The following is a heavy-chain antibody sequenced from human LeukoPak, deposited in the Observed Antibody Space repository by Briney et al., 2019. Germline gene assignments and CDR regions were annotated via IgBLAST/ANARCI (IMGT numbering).Heavy chain of an antibody. V-gene: IGHV3-21*01. CDR3: ARDGHGDGFLTGYSYFGMDV. D-gene: IGHD3-9*01. CDR2: VTISSNFI. J-gene: IGHJ6*02. Sequence: GGSLRLSCAASGFSLSSYSMNWVRQAPGKGLEWVSSVTISSNFIYYADSVKGRFTISRDNAKSSLFLQMNSLRAEDTAVYFCARDGHGDGFLTGYSYFGMDVWGQGTTVTVSS. CDR1: GFSLSSYS.